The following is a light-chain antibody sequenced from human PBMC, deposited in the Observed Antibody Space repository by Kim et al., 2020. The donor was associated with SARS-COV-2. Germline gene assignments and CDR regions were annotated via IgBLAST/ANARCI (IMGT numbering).Light chain of an antibody. CDR2: ATS. CDR1: ENVDKY. Sequence: ASVGDPVTIPCQASENVDKYLNWYQQKPGKAPALLIYATSGLHTGVPSRFSGSGFGTDFTLTISGLQPEDFATYFCQQNNRTPPTTFGQGTKLEI. CDR3: QQNNRTPPTT. V-gene: IGKV1-39*01. J-gene: IGKJ2*01.